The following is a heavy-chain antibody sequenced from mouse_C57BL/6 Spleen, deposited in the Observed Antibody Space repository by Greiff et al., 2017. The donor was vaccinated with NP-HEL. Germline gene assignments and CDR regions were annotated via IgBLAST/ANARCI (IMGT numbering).Heavy chain of an antibody. D-gene: IGHD1-1*01. CDR3: ARANYYGSSYYAMDY. J-gene: IGHJ4*01. CDR1: GYSFTDYN. CDR2: INPNYGTT. Sequence: EVQLQQSGPELVKPGASVKISCKASGYSFTDYNMNWVKQSNGKSLEWIGVINPNYGTTSYNQQFKGKATLTVDQSSSTAYMQLNSLTSEDSAVYYCARANYYGSSYYAMDYWGQGTSVTVSS. V-gene: IGHV1-39*01.